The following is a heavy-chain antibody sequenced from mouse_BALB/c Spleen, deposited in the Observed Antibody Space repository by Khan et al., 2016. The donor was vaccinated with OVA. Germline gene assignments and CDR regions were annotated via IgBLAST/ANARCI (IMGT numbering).Heavy chain of an antibody. CDR3: AKLGVFCFEY. J-gene: IGHJ2*01. CDR1: GFSLTSNG. V-gene: IGHV2-3*01. CDR2: IWRDGSI. D-gene: IGHD3-3*01. Sequence: VQLQESGPGLVAPSQSLSISCTASGFSLTSNGVSWVRQPPGKGLEWLGVIWRDGSINYYSVLKSSLTIIKDNSNSKAFFKLNSLQTDDTATYYCAKLGVFCFEYWGQGTTLTVSS.